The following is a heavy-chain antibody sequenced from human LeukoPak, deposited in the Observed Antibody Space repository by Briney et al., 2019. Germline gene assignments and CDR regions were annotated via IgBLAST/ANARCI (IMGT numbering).Heavy chain of an antibody. Sequence: PSETLSLTCTVSGGSINDASWNWIRKPPGQGLEWIGYIYHSGGTNYNPSLKNRVTISLDTSKNQFSLKLSSVTAADTAVYYCARVGTYYRSLDSWGQGTLVTVSS. CDR1: GGSINDAS. CDR2: IYHSGGT. V-gene: IGHV4-59*01. CDR3: ARVGTYYRSLDS. D-gene: IGHD3-10*01. J-gene: IGHJ4*02.